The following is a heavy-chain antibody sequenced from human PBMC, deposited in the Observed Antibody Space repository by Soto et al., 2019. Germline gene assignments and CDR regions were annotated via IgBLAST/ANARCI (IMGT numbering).Heavy chain of an antibody. J-gene: IGHJ5*02. Sequence: SLRLSCEASGFTFSDYWIHWVRQAPGRGLVWVSRVQGNGIGTNYAASVEGRFTISRDNAKNQFSLQLNSVTLEDTAVYYCARGGLIWFGKSPTSSYNWFDPWGQGTLVTVSS. D-gene: IGHD3-10*01. CDR2: VQGNGIGT. CDR3: ARGGLIWFGKSPTSSYNWFDP. V-gene: IGHV3-74*01. CDR1: GFTFSDYW.